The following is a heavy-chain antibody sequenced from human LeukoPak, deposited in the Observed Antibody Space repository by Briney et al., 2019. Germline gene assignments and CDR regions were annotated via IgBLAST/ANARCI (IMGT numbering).Heavy chain of an antibody. J-gene: IGHJ3*02. V-gene: IGHV3-23*01. CDR3: AKDRSGYYASAFDI. D-gene: IGHD3-22*01. Sequence: GVSLRLSCAASGFTFSSYAMSWARQAPGKGLEWVSAISGSGGSTYYADSVKGRFTISRDNSKNTLYLQMNSLRAEDTAVYYCAKDRSGYYASAFDIWGQGTMVTVSS. CDR2: ISGSGGST. CDR1: GFTFSSYA.